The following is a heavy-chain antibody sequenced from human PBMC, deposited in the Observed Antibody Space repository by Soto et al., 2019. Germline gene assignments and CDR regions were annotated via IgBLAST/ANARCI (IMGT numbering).Heavy chain of an antibody. Sequence: SETLSLTCTVSGGSISSYYWSWIRQPPGKGLEWIGYIYYSGSTNYNPSLKSRVTISVDTSKNQFSLKLSSVTAADKAVYYCARDSTAVGGTYYFDYWGQGTLVTVSS. CDR2: IYYSGST. CDR3: ARDSTAVGGTYYFDY. V-gene: IGHV4-59*01. D-gene: IGHD6-19*01. CDR1: GGSISSYY. J-gene: IGHJ4*02.